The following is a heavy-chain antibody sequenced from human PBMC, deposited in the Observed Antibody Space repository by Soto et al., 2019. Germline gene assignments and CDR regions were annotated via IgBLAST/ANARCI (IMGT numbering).Heavy chain of an antibody. CDR1: GYTFTSYG. D-gene: IGHD5-12*01. Sequence: QVQVVQSGAEVKEPGASVKVSCKPSGYTFTSYGISWVRQATGQGLEWMGWSSVYTGATNYAQKFQGRVTMTTDTYTCTAYRELRSLRPYDTAVYYCARGGDASGDGGRDYFDSWGQGTLVTVSS. CDR2: SSVYTGAT. J-gene: IGHJ4*02. CDR3: ARGGDASGDGGRDYFDS. V-gene: IGHV1-18*01.